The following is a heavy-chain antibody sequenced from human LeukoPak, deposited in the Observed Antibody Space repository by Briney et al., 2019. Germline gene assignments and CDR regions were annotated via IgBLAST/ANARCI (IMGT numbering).Heavy chain of an antibody. V-gene: IGHV1-2*02. CDR1: GYTFTGYY. CDR3: ARDRGSYFSDAFDI. Sequence: GASVKVSCKASGYTFTGYYMHWVRQAPGQGLEWMGWINPNSGGTNYAQKFQGRVTMNRDTSISTAYMELSRLRSDDTAVYYCARDRGSYFSDAFDIWGQGTMVTVSS. D-gene: IGHD1-26*01. CDR2: INPNSGGT. J-gene: IGHJ3*02.